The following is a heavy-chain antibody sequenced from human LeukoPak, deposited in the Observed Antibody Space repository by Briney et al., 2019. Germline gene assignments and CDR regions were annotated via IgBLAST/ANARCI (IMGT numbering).Heavy chain of an antibody. Sequence: GGSLRLSCATSGFTFSHYGMHWVRQAPGKGLEWVAFIRYDGSNKYYADSVKGRFTISRDNSKNTLYLQMNSLRAEDTAVYYCARAYYYDSSGQTGWYFDLWGRGTLVTVSS. CDR3: ARAYYYDSSGQTGWYFDL. CDR1: GFTFSHYG. CDR2: IRYDGSNK. V-gene: IGHV3-30*02. D-gene: IGHD3-22*01. J-gene: IGHJ2*01.